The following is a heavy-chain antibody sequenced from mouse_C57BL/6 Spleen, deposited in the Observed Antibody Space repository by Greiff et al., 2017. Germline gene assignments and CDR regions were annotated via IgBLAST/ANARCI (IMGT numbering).Heavy chain of an antibody. CDR2: ISYDGSN. V-gene: IGHV3-6*01. Sequence: EVKLQESGPGLVKPSQSLSLTCSVTGYSITSGYYWNWIRQFPGNILEWMGYISYDGSNNYNPSLKNRISITRDTSKNQFFLKLNSVTTEDTATYYCARRSPSYWYFDVWGTGTTVTVSS. CDR1: GYSITSGYY. J-gene: IGHJ1*03. D-gene: IGHD3-1*01. CDR3: ARRSPSYWYFDV.